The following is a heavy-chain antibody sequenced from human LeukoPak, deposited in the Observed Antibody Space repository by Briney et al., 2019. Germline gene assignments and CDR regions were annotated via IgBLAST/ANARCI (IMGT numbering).Heavy chain of an antibody. V-gene: IGHV1-69*05. CDR3: WRDNGGVTLRWFDH. CDR1: GGTFNSYY. CDR2: IIPNIGTA. Sequence: ASVKVSCKASGGTFNSYYMSWVRQAPGQGREGMGGIIPNIGTANYEQKFQGRVTITRDESTRTAYMELSSLRDEDPAVYYCWRDNGGVTLRWFDHWGQVTLVTVSS. J-gene: IGHJ5*02. D-gene: IGHD3-16*01.